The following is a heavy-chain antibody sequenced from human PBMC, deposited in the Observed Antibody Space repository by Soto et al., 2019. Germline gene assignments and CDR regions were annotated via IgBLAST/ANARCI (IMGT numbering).Heavy chain of an antibody. J-gene: IGHJ4*02. Sequence: RLSCAASGFTFSSYAMSWVRQAPGKGLEWVSAISGSGGSTYYADSVKGRFTISRDNSKNTLYLQMNSLRAEDTAVYYCATGFGSQYSSGWYFDYWGQGTLVTVSS. V-gene: IGHV3-23*01. D-gene: IGHD6-19*01. CDR2: ISGSGGST. CDR1: GFTFSSYA. CDR3: ATGFGSQYSSGWYFDY.